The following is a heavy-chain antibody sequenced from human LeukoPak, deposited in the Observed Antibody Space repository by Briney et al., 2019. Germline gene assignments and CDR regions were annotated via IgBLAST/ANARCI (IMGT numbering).Heavy chain of an antibody. D-gene: IGHD3-22*01. Sequence: PSGTLSLTRAVSRGSIISSNWWGWVRQPPGRGLEWIGKIYHSGSTNYNPSLKRRGTQSLDKSKNQFSMKLSSVTDAGTAVYYCARDNYYDSSGYFDYWGQGTLVTVSS. CDR2: IYHSGST. V-gene: IGHV4-4*02. CDR1: RGSIISSNW. CDR3: ARDNYYDSSGYFDY. J-gene: IGHJ4*02.